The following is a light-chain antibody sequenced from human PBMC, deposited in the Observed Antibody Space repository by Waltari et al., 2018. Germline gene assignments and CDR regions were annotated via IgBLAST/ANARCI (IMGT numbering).Light chain of an antibody. CDR1: GSNIGSNP. CDR3: ATWDDSLNVYV. J-gene: IGLJ1*01. V-gene: IGLV1-44*01. Sequence: QSVLTQPPSASETLGQRVTIPCSGRGSNIGSNPVTWYRQLPGTAPQLLIYANNQRPSGVSDRFSGSNSGTSASLAISGLQSEDEADYYCATWDDSLNVYVFGSGTKVSAL. CDR2: ANN.